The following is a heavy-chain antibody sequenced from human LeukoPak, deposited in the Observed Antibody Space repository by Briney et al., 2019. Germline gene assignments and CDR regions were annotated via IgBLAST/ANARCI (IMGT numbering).Heavy chain of an antibody. CDR3: AKINNDDDY. V-gene: IGHV3-30*18. J-gene: IGHJ4*02. CDR2: ISPDGNIE. Sequence: PGRSLRLSCAASGFTFTTFGIHWVRQAPGKGPEWVAAISPDGNIEYYTDSVKGRFTISRDNSKNMIYLQMNSLRGEDSAVYYCAKINNDDDYWGQGTLVAVSS. CDR1: GFTFTTFG. D-gene: IGHD1/OR15-1a*01.